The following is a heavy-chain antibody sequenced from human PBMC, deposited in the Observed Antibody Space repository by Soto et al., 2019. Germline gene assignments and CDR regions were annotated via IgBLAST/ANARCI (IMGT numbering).Heavy chain of an antibody. CDR2: INPSGGST. Sequence: GASVKVSCKASGYTFTIYDMHGVRQAPGQGLEWMGIINPSGGSTSYAQKFQGRVTMTRDTSTSTVYMELSSLRSEDTAVYYCARGFRLPLYGMDVWGQGTTVTVSS. CDR1: GYTFTIYD. CDR3: ARGFRLPLYGMDV. J-gene: IGHJ6*02. V-gene: IGHV1-46*03.